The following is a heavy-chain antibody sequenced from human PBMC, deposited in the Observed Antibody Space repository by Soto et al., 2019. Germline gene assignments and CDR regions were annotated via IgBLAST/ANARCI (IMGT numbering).Heavy chain of an antibody. V-gene: IGHV3-33*01. Sequence: GGSLRLSCAASGFTFSSYGMHWVRQAPGKGLEWVAVIWYDGSNKYYADSVKGRFTISRDNSKNTLYLQMNSLRAEDTAVYYCARVGGYYYYGMDVWGQGPTVTVYS. CDR3: ARVGGYYYYGMDV. CDR2: IWYDGSNK. D-gene: IGHD3-16*01. J-gene: IGHJ6*02. CDR1: GFTFSSYG.